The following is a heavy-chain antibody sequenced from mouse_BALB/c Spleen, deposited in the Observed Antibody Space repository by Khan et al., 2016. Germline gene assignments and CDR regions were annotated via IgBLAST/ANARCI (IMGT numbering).Heavy chain of an antibody. Sequence: ELVESGGGLVQPGGSLKLSCAASGFTFSSYTMSWVRQTPEKRLEWVAYISNGGGSTYYPDTVKGRFTISRANAKNTLYLQMSSLKSEDTAMYYCARMTLLYYYGSSPYYFDYWGQGTTLTVSS. D-gene: IGHD1-1*01. CDR3: ARMTLLYYYGSSPYYFDY. J-gene: IGHJ2*01. CDR2: ISNGGGST. CDR1: GFTFSSYT. V-gene: IGHV5-12-2*01.